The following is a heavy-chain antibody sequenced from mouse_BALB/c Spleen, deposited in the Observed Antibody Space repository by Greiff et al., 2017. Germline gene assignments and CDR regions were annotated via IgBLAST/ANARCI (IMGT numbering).Heavy chain of an antibody. V-gene: IGHV1-4*01. CDR3: ARGVLRGAMDY. CDR1: GYTFTSYT. J-gene: IGHJ4*01. D-gene: IGHD1-1*01. Sequence: VQLQQSGAELARPGASVKMSCKASGYTFTSYTMHWVKQRPGQGLEWIGYINPSSGYTNYNQKFKDKATLTADKSSSTAYMQLSSLTSEDSAVYYCARGVLRGAMDYWGQGTSVTVSS. CDR2: INPSSGYT.